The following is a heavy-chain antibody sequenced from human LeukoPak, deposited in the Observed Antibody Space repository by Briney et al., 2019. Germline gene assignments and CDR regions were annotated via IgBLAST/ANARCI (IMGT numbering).Heavy chain of an antibody. Sequence: GASVKVSCKVSGYTLTELSMHWVRQAPGKGLEWMGGFDPEDGETIYAQKFQGRVTMTEDTSTDTAYMELSSLRSEDTAVYYCATSLSSSWHFGYWGQGTLVTVSS. CDR2: FDPEDGET. V-gene: IGHV1-24*01. CDR3: ATSLSSSWHFGY. J-gene: IGHJ4*02. D-gene: IGHD6-13*01. CDR1: GYTLTELS.